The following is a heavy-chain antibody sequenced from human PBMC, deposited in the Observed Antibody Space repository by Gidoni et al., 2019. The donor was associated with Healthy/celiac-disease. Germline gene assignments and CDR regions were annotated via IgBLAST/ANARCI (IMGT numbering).Heavy chain of an antibody. V-gene: IGHV4-39*07. CDR3: ARGLTVSRELTGYFDY. CDR1: GGPISSSSYY. J-gene: IGHJ4*02. Sequence: QLQLQESGPGLVKPSETLSLTCTVSGGPISSSSYYWGWIRQPPGKGLEWIGSIYYSGSTYYNPSLKSRVTISVDTSKNQFSLKLSSVTAADTAVYYCARGLTVSRELTGYFDYWGQGTLVTVSS. CDR2: IYYSGST. D-gene: IGHD1-26*01.